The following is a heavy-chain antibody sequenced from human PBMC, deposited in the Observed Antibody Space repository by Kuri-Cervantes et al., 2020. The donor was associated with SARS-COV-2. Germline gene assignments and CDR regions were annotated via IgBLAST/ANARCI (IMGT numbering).Heavy chain of an antibody. V-gene: IGHV4-39*01. CDR1: GGSISSSSYY. Sequence: SETLSLTCTVSGGSISSSSYYWGWIRQPPGKGLEWIGNIYYSGSNYYNPSLRSRVTISVDKYKIQFYLKLSSVTAAATALYCCAGSGYSYVPGTQGAFDIWGQGTMVTVSS. J-gene: IGHJ3*02. CDR3: AGSGYSYVPGTQGAFDI. CDR2: IYYSGSN. D-gene: IGHD5-18*01.